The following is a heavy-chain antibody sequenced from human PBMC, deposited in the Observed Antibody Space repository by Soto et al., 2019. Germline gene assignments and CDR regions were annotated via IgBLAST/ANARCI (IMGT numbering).Heavy chain of an antibody. CDR3: ARGSGAYYYYGMDV. CDR2: MYHSGST. Sequence: SETLSLTCTVSGGSIRSNSDFLAWIRQPPGKGLEWIGTMYHSGSTYSNPSLKSRVTISVDTPKKQFSLKLTSVTAADTGVYYCARGSGAYYYYGMDVWGQGTTVTSP. D-gene: IGHD3-10*01. V-gene: IGHV4-39*01. CDR1: GGSIRSNSDF. J-gene: IGHJ6*02.